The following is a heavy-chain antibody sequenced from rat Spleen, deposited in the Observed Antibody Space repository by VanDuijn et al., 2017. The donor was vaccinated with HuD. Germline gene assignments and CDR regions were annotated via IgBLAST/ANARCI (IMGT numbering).Heavy chain of an antibody. CDR3: TRMYTTDYWDFDY. V-gene: IGHV5-20*01. CDR1: GFTFIDYY. CDR2: ISYDGGST. Sequence: EVQLVESGGGLVQPGRSLKLSCAASGFTFIDYYMAWVRQAPTKGLEWVASISYDGGSTYYRDSVKGRFTISRDNAKSSLYLQMDSLRSEDTATYYCTRMYTTDYWDFDYWGQRVMVTVSS. J-gene: IGHJ2*01. D-gene: IGHD1-6*01.